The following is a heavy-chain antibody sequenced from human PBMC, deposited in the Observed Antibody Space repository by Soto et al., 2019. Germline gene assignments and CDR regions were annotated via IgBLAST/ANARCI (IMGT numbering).Heavy chain of an antibody. V-gene: IGHV1-69*02. CDR2: IIPILGIA. CDR3: ANQYSSGYYYYYMDV. CDR1: GGTFSSYT. D-gene: IGHD6-19*01. Sequence: SVKVSCKASGGTFSSYTISWVRQAPGQGLEWMGSIIPILGIANYAQKFQGRVTITADKSTSTAYMELSSLRSEDTAVYYCANQYSSGYYYYYMDVWGKGTTVTVSS. J-gene: IGHJ6*03.